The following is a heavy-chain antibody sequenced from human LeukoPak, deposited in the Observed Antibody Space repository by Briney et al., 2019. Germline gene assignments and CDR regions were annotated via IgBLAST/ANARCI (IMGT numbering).Heavy chain of an antibody. CDR1: GGSISSGSYY. V-gene: IGHV4-61*02. CDR2: IYTSGST. CDR3: ARNNYYDSVYYFDY. J-gene: IGHJ4*02. D-gene: IGHD3-22*01. Sequence: SQTLSLTCTVSGGSISSGSYYWSWTRQPAGKGLEWIGRIYTSGSTNYNPSLKSRVTISVDTSKNQFSLKLSSVTAADTAVYYCARNNYYDSVYYFDYWGQGTLVTVSS.